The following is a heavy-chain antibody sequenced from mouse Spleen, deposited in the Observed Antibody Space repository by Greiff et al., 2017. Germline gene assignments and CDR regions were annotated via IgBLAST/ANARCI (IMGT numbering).Heavy chain of an antibody. V-gene: IGHV1S81*02. CDR2: INPSNGGT. CDR1: GYTFTSYY. D-gene: IGHD2-4*01. CDR3: TRSGDYDGLDY. Sequence: QVQLQQSGAELVKPGASVKLSCKASGYTFTSYYMYWVKQRPGQGLEWIGEINPSNGGTNFNEKFKSKATLTVDKSSSTAYMQLSSLTSEDSAVYYCTRSGDYDGLDYWGQGTTLTVSS. J-gene: IGHJ2*01.